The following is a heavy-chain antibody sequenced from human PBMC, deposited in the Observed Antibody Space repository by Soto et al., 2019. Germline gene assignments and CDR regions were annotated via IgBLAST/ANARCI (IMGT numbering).Heavy chain of an antibody. CDR2: SIPIFGTA. Sequence: QVQLVQSGAEVKKPGSSVKVSCKASGGTFSSYSINWVRQATGQGLEWMGESIPIFGTANYALKFQCRVTITADESTSTAYMELSSLRSEDTAVYYCARDGGRHSGGIDYWGQGTLVTVSS. CDR3: ARDGGRHSGGIDY. V-gene: IGHV1-69*01. D-gene: IGHD1-26*01. CDR1: GGTFSSYS. J-gene: IGHJ4*02.